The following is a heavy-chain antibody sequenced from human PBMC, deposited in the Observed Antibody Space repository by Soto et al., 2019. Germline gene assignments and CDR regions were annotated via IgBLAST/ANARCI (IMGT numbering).Heavy chain of an antibody. D-gene: IGHD3-10*01. CDR3: ARGRPVPY. J-gene: IGHJ4*02. Sequence: EVQLVESGGGLVQPGGSLRLSCAASGFTFSSYWMSWVRQAPGKGLEWVANVNQDRSEKFYVDSVKGRFTISRDNAMNSMYLQMNSLRAEDTAVYYCARGRPVPYWGQGTLVTVSS. V-gene: IGHV3-7*01. CDR2: VNQDRSEK. CDR1: GFTFSSYW.